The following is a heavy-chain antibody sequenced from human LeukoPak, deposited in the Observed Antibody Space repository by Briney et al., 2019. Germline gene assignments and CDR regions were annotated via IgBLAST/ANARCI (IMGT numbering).Heavy chain of an antibody. V-gene: IGHV3-53*01. CDR3: AKDPSYYGSTSNNDY. CDR2: IYSGGST. J-gene: IGHJ4*02. Sequence: GGSLRLSCAASGFTVSSNYMSWVRQAPGQGLEWVSVIYSGGSTYYADSVKGRFTISRDNSKNTLYLQMNSLRAEDTAVYYCAKDPSYYGSTSNNDYWGQGTLVTVSS. D-gene: IGHD3-10*01. CDR1: GFTVSSNY.